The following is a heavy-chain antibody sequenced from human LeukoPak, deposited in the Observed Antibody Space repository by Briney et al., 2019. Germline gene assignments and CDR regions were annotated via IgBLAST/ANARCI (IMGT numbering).Heavy chain of an antibody. D-gene: IGHD5-18*01. CDR2: ISGSGGST. J-gene: IGHJ4*02. CDR3: VQLWLKGFDY. CDR1: GFTFSSYA. V-gene: IGHV3-23*01. Sequence: GGSLRLSCAASGFTFSSYAMSWVRQAPGKGLEWVSAISGSGGSTYYADSVEGRFTISRDNSKNTLYLQMNSLRAEDTAVYYFVQLWLKGFDYWGQGTLVTVSS.